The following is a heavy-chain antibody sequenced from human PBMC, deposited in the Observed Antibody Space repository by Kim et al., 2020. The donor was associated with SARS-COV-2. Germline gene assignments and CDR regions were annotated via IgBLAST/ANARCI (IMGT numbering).Heavy chain of an antibody. V-gene: IGHV4-39*01. CDR3: ATLLRFLVQHAGAFDI. J-gene: IGHJ3*02. D-gene: IGHD3-3*01. CDR1: GGSISSSSYY. CDR2: IYYSGST. Sequence: SETLSLTCTVSGGSISSSSYYWGWIRQPPGKGLEWIGSIYYSGSTYYNPSLKSRVTISVDTSKNQFSLKLSSVTAADTAVYYCATLLRFLVQHAGAFDIWGQGTMVSLSS.